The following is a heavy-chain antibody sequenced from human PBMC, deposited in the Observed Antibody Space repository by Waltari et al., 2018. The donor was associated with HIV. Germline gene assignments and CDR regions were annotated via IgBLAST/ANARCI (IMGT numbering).Heavy chain of an antibody. CDR1: GYSISSGYY. J-gene: IGHJ6*02. Sequence: QVQLQESGSGLVKPSETLSLTCTVSGYSISSGYYWDWIRQPPGKGLEWIGSIYHSGNTYYSPNLNSRVTISVDTSKNQFSLKLSAVTAADTAVYYCARGAQSYPRLWFGEFGMDVSVQGTTVTVSS. D-gene: IGHD3-10*01. CDR2: IYHSGNT. CDR3: ARGAQSYPRLWFGEFGMDV. V-gene: IGHV4-38-2*02.